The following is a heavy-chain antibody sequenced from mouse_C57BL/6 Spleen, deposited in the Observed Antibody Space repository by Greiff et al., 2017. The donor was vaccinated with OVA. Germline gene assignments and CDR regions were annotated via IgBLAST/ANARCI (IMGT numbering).Heavy chain of an antibody. Sequence: VKLQQPGAELVMPGASVKLSCKASGYTFTSYWMHWVKQRPGQGLEWIGEIDPSDSYTNYNQKFKGKSTLTVDKSSSTAYMQLSSLTSEDSAVYYCASGSSLDYWGQGTTLTVSS. D-gene: IGHD1-1*01. CDR3: ASGSSLDY. CDR1: GYTFTSYW. J-gene: IGHJ2*01. V-gene: IGHV1-69*01. CDR2: IDPSDSYT.